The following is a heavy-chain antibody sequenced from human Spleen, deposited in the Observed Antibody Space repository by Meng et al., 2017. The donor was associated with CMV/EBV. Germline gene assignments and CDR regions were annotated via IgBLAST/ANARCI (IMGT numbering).Heavy chain of an antibody. J-gene: IGHJ4*02. V-gene: IGHV1-8*01. CDR3: VRGNWGDY. CDR2: TNPNNGHT. CDR1: GYTFIGYD. Sequence: ASVKVSCKASGYTFIGYDINWVRQAPGQGLEWMGWTNPNNGHTGYAQNFQGRVTTTRNTSISTAYMELSSLRYEDTAVYYCVRGNWGDYWGQGTLVTVSS. D-gene: IGHD7-27*01.